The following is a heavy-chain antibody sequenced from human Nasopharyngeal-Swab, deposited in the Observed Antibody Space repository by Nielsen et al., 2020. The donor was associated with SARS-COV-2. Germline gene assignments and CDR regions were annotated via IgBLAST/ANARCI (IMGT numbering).Heavy chain of an antibody. J-gene: IGHJ4*02. CDR3: ERDETAAPGIAAAAALDD. D-gene: IGHD6-13*01. CDR2: INPSGGST. V-gene: IGHV1-46*01. Sequence: ASVKVSCKASGYTFTSYYMHWVRQAPGQGLEWMGIINPSGGSTSYAQKFQGRVTMTRDTSTSTVYMELSSLRSEDTAVYYCERDETAAPGIAAAAALDDWGQGTLVTVSS. CDR1: GYTFTSYY.